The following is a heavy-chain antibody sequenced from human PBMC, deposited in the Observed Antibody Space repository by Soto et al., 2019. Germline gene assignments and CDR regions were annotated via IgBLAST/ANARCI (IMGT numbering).Heavy chain of an antibody. J-gene: IGHJ5*02. CDR3: ARVDTTAVNWFDP. D-gene: IGHD1-1*01. V-gene: IGHV4-30-2*01. CDR1: GGSISSGGYS. CDR2: IYDSGST. Sequence: SETLSLTCSVSGGSISSGGYSWSWIRQPPGVGLEWIGYIYDSGSTYYNPSLKSRVTISVDRSKNQFSLKLSSVTAADTAVYYCARVDTTAVNWFDPWGQGTLVTVSS.